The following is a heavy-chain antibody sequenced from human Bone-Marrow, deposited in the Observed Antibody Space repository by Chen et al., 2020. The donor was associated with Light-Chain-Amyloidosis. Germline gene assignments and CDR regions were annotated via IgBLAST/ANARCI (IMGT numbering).Heavy chain of an antibody. CDR1: GFLFNSYE. CDR2: ISSGGSSI. V-gene: IGHV3-48*03. D-gene: IGHD3-16*01. Sequence: EVQLVESGGGLEQPGGSLRPSCATSGFLFNSYEMNWVRQAPGKGLEWVSYISSGGSSIYYADSVKGRFTISRDNTKNSLYLQMNSLRGEDTAVYFCARVWGGYMDVWGQGTTVTVSS. CDR3: ARVWGGYMDV. J-gene: IGHJ6*02.